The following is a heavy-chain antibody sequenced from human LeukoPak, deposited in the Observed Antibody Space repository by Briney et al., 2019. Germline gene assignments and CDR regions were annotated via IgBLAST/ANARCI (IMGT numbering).Heavy chain of an antibody. Sequence: SETLSLTCTVSGGSIGSYYWSWIRQPPGRGLEWIGFIYYSGSTNYNPSLKSRVTISVDTSKNQFSLKVTSVTAADTAVYYCARSHENENNYGLTPGFDYWGQGTLVTVSS. D-gene: IGHD5-18*01. V-gene: IGHV4-59*01. CDR3: ARSHENENNYGLTPGFDY. J-gene: IGHJ4*02. CDR2: IYYSGST. CDR1: GGSIGSYY.